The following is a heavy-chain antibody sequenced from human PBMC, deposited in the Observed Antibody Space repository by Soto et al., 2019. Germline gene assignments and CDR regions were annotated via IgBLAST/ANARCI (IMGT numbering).Heavy chain of an antibody. Sequence: TLSLTCAVSGGSISSGGYSWSWIRQPPGKGLEWIGYIYHSGSTYYNPSLKSRVTISVDRSKNQFSLKLSSVTAADTAVYYCARGIASSGYYVDYWGQGTLVTVSS. V-gene: IGHV4-30-2*01. D-gene: IGHD3-22*01. CDR2: IYHSGST. CDR3: ARGIASSGYYVDY. CDR1: GGSISSGGYS. J-gene: IGHJ4*02.